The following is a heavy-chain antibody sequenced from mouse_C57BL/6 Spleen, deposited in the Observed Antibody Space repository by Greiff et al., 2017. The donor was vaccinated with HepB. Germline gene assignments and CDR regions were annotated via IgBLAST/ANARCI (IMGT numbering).Heavy chain of an antibody. J-gene: IGHJ2*01. CDR2: INPGSGGT. D-gene: IGHD1-2*01. CDR3: ARGYYGVARDYFDY. CDR1: GYAFTNYL. Sequence: QVQLQQSGAELVRPGTSVKVSCKASGYAFTNYLIEWVKQRPGQGLEWIGVINPGSGGTNYNEKFKGKATLTADKSSSTAYMQLSSLTSEDSAVYFCARGYYGVARDYFDYWGQGTTLTVSS. V-gene: IGHV1-54*01.